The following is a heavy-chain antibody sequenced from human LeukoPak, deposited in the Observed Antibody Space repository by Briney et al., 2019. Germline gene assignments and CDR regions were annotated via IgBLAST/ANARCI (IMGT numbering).Heavy chain of an antibody. CDR3: AREGVPGAVDY. V-gene: IGHV3-21*01. D-gene: IGHD2-2*01. CDR1: GYTFIRYT. J-gene: IGHJ4*02. Sequence: GGSLRLSCAASGYTFIRYTLNWVRQAPGKGLEWVSSISTSSRYIYYADSVKGRFTISRDNAKNSLYLQMNSLRAEDTAVYYCAREGVPGAVDYWGQGTLVTVSS. CDR2: ISTSSRYI.